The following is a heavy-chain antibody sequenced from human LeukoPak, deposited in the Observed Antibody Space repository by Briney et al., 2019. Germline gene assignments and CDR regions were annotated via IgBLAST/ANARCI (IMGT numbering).Heavy chain of an antibody. CDR3: ARDRAPGDYYGSGSLGYYYGMDV. Sequence: SETLSLTCTVSGGSISSGGYYWRWIRQHPGKGLEWIGYIYYSGSTYYNPSLKSRVTISVDTSKNQFSLKLSSVTAADTAVYYCARDRAPGDYYGSGSLGYYYGMDVWGQGTTVTVSS. D-gene: IGHD3-10*01. CDR2: IYYSGST. CDR1: GGSISSGGYY. J-gene: IGHJ6*02. V-gene: IGHV4-31*03.